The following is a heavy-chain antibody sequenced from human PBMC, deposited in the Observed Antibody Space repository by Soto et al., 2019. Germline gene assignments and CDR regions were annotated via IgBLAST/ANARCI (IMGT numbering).Heavy chain of an antibody. V-gene: IGHV4-39*01. CDR1: RGSISSGTNY. D-gene: IGHD6-25*01. J-gene: IGHJ4*02. CDR2: IYYSGST. CDR3: ARHEAGWYVDY. Sequence: PSETLSLTCTVSRGSISSGTNYWAWIRQPPGKGLEWIANIYYSGSTFYNPSLKSRVTISLDTSKNQFSLKLRSVTAADTAVYYCARHEAGWYVDYCGQRSLFTVFS.